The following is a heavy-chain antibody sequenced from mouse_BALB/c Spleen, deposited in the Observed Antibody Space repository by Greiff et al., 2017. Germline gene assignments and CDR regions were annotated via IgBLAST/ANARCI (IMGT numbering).Heavy chain of an antibody. V-gene: IGHV14-3*02. CDR2: IDPANGNT. J-gene: IGHJ4*01. D-gene: IGHD2-3*01. CDR3: AREGYDGYYEAMDY. CDR1: GFNIKDTY. Sequence: EVKLQESGAELVKPGASVKLSCTASGFNIKDTYMHRVKQRPEQGLEWIGRIDPANGNTKYDPKFQGKATITADTSSNTAYLQLSSLTSEDTAVYYCAREGYDGYYEAMDYWGQGTSVTVSS.